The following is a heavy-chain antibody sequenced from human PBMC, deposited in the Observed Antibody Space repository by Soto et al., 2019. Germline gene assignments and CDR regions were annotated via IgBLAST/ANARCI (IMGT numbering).Heavy chain of an antibody. J-gene: IGHJ6*02. CDR1: GGSISSYY. V-gene: IGHV4-59*01. Sequence: SETLSLTCTVSGGSISSYYWSWIRQPPGKGLEWIGYIYYSGYTNYNPSLKSRVTISVDTSKNQFSLKLSSVTAADTAVYYCARGIATTEMDVWGQGTTVTVSS. D-gene: IGHD6-13*01. CDR2: IYYSGYT. CDR3: ARGIATTEMDV.